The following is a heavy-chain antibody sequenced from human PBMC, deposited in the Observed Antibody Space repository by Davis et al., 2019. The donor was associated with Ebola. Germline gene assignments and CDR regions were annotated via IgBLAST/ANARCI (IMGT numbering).Heavy chain of an antibody. D-gene: IGHD2-2*02. J-gene: IGHJ6*02. CDR1: GFTFSTYA. Sequence: GGSLRLSCAASGFTFSTYAMRWVRQAPGKGLEWVSTISGSGTFTYYADSVKGQFTISRDNSKNTLYLHMNSLRAEDTAVYYCARLDCTSTSCYTGNYYYYYGVDVWGQGTTVTASS. CDR3: ARLDCTSTSCYTGNYYYYYGVDV. CDR2: ISGSGTFT. V-gene: IGHV3-23*01.